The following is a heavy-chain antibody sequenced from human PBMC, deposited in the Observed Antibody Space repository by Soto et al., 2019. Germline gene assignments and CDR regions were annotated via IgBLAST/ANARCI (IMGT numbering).Heavy chain of an antibody. D-gene: IGHD4-4*01. V-gene: IGHV1-46*03. J-gene: IGHJ3*01. Sequence: ASVKVSCKAPRDTFTSYYINWVRQAPGQGLEWMGVINPHGGSTAYAQKFKGRVTLTRDTSASTVYMEVSSLTSEDTAMYYCAAPLHTETFELWGQGTMVTVSS. CDR1: RDTFTSYY. CDR3: AAPLHTETFEL. CDR2: INPHGGST.